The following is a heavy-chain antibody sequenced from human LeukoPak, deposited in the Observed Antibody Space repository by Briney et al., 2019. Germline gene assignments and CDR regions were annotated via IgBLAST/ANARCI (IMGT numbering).Heavy chain of an antibody. D-gene: IGHD1-26*01. CDR1: GFSFSSYA. V-gene: IGHV3-23*01. CDR3: AKRALRDTGNYPAFDY. J-gene: IGHJ4*02. CDR2: ITGSGGSA. Sequence: GGSLRLSCAASGFSFSSYAMSWVRQAPGKGLEWVSGITGSGGSASYADPVKGRFTISRDNSKNTLYLQVNSLRAEDTAVYYCAKRALRDTGNYPAFDYWGQGTLVTVSS.